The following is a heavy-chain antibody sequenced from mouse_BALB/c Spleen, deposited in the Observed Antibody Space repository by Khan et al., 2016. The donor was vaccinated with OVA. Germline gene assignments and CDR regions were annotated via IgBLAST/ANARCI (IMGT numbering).Heavy chain of an antibody. CDR3: ARLEDI. Sequence: QVQLKESGPGLVAPSQSLSITCTVSGFSLTSYGVHWVRQPPGKGLEWLGVIWAGGSTNYNSALMSRLSIITDNSKSQVFFKMNSLQTEDTAMYYWARLEDIWGQGTTLTVSS. D-gene: IGHD1-3*01. V-gene: IGHV2-9*02. CDR1: GFSLTSYG. CDR2: IWAGGST. J-gene: IGHJ2*01.